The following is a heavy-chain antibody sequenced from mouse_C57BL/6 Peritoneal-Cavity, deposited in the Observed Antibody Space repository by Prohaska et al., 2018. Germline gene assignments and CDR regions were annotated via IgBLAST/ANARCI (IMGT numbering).Heavy chain of an antibody. J-gene: IGHJ2*01. CDR2: IWSGGST. V-gene: IGHV2-2*01. D-gene: IGHD1-1*01. CDR3: ARGGVANYYFDY. Sequence: GKGLERLGVIWSGGSTDYNAEIISRLSISKDISKSQVFFKMNSLQADDTAIYYCARGGVANYYFDYWGQGTTLTVSS.